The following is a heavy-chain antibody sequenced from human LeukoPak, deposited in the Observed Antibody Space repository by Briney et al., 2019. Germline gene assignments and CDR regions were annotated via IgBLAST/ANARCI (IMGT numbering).Heavy chain of an antibody. Sequence: GGSLRLSCAASGFTVSSNYMSWVRQAPGKGLEWVSVIYSGGSTYYADSVKGRFTISRDNSKNTLYLQMNSLRAEDTAVYHCARDYGYSSERAFDYWGQGTLVTVSS. V-gene: IGHV3-66*02. CDR2: IYSGGST. CDR3: ARDYGYSSERAFDY. D-gene: IGHD6-19*01. CDR1: GFTVSSNY. J-gene: IGHJ4*02.